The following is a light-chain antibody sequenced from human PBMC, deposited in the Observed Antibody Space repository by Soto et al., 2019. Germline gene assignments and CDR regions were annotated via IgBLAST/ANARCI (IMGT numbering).Light chain of an antibody. CDR1: QSISSW. CDR3: QQYNTSSGT. V-gene: IGKV1-5*03. J-gene: IGKJ1*01. Sequence: DIQLTQSPSTLSASVGARVTITCRASQSISSWLAWYQQRPGKAPNLLIFKASTVDSGVPSRFSGSGSGTEFTLTISSLQPEDVATYYHQQYNTSSGTFGEGTKVEIK. CDR2: KAS.